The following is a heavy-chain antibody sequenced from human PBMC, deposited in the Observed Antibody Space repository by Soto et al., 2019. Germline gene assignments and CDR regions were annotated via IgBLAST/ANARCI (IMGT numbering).Heavy chain of an antibody. CDR2: ISAYNGNT. Sequence: ASVKVSCKASGYTFTSYGISWVRQAPGQGLEWMGWISAYNGNTNYAQKLQGRVTMTTDTSTSTAYMELRSLRSDDTAVYYCARDIYGSGSYYIGYWGQGTLVTVSS. V-gene: IGHV1-18*04. CDR3: ARDIYGSGSYYIGY. D-gene: IGHD3-10*01. CDR1: GYTFTSYG. J-gene: IGHJ4*02.